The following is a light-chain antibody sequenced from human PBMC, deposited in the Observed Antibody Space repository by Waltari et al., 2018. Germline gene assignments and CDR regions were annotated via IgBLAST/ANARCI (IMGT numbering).Light chain of an antibody. V-gene: IGKV2-28*01. CDR1: QSLLHSNGYNY. Sequence: DIVMTQSPLSLPVTPGEPASISCRSSQSLLHSNGYNYLDWYLQKPGQSPQLLIYLGYNRASRVPDRFSGSGSGTDCTLKISRVEAEDVGVYYFMQAIQTPRTFGQGTKVEIK. CDR3: MQAIQTPRT. CDR2: LGY. J-gene: IGKJ1*01.